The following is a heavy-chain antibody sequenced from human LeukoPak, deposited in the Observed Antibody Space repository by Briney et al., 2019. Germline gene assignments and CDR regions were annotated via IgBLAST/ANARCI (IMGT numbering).Heavy chain of an antibody. V-gene: IGHV3-7*04. CDR3: ASDSTTVCDY. D-gene: IGHD4-17*01. CDR2: IKQDGSEK. J-gene: IGHJ4*02. CDR1: GFTFSSYW. Sequence: GGSLRLSCAASGFTFSSYWMSWVRQAPGKGLEWVANIKQDGSEKYYVDSVKGRFTISRDNSKNTLYLQMNSLRAEDTAVYYCASDSTTVCDYWGQGTLVTVSS.